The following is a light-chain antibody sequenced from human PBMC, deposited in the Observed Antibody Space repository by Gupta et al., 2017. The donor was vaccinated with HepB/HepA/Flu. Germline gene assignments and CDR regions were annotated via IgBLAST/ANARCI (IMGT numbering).Light chain of an antibody. CDR1: QGISSY. Sequence: DIQLTHSPSFLSASVGDRVTITCRARQGISSYLAWYQQKPGKAPKLLISAASTLQSGVPSRFSGSGSGTEFTLTISRLQPEDFATYYCQQLNSYPHTFGQGTKLEIK. CDR3: QQLNSYPHT. V-gene: IGKV1-9*01. J-gene: IGKJ2*01. CDR2: AAS.